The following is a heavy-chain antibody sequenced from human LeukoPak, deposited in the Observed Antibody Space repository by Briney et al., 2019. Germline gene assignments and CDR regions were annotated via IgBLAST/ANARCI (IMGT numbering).Heavy chain of an antibody. V-gene: IGHV4-59*01. CDR2: IYYSGST. J-gene: IGHJ4*02. D-gene: IGHD6-13*01. CDR1: GDSISNYY. Sequence: PSETLSLTCTVSGDSISNYYWNWIRQPPGKGLEWIGYIYYSGSTNYNPSLKSRVTISVDTSKNQFSLNLSSVTAAGTAVYYCARVGSSWYSASFGYYFDYWGQGTLVTVSS. CDR3: ARVGSSWYSASFGYYFDY.